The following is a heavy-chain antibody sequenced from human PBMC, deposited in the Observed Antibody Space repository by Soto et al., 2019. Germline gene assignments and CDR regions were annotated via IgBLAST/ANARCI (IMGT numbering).Heavy chain of an antibody. CDR1: GGSISSGGYY. CDR2: IYYSGST. J-gene: IGHJ5*02. Sequence: SETLSLTCNVSGGSISSGGYYWSWIRQHPGKGLEWIGYIYYSGSTYYNPSLKSRVTISVDTSKNQFSLKLSSVTAADTAVYYCAREVRRAAAGTSSFDPWGQVTLVTVSS. V-gene: IGHV4-31*03. D-gene: IGHD6-13*01. CDR3: AREVRRAAAGTSSFDP.